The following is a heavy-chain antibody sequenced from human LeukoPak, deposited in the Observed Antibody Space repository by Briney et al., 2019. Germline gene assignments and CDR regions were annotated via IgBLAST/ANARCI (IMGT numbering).Heavy chain of an antibody. CDR1: GGSISSGGYY. D-gene: IGHD3-22*01. J-gene: IGHJ4*02. CDR3: ARDATYYYDSSGYSFFDY. Sequence: TLSLTCTVSGGSISSGGYYWSWIRQHPGKGLEWIGYIYYSGSTYYNPSLKSRVTISVDTSKNQFSLKLSSVTAADTAVYYCARDATYYYDSSGYSFFDYWGQGTLVTVSS. CDR2: IYYSGST. V-gene: IGHV4-31*03.